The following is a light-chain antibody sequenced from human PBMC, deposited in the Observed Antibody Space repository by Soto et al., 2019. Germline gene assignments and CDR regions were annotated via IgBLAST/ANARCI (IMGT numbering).Light chain of an antibody. CDR3: SSYTSSSLYV. Sequence: QSALTQPASVSGSPGQSITISCTGTSSDVGGYNYVSWYQQHPVKAPKLMIYDVSNRPSGVSNRFSGSKSGNTASLTISGLQAEDEADYYCSSYTSSSLYVFGTGTKLTVL. CDR2: DVS. CDR1: SSDVGGYNY. V-gene: IGLV2-14*01. J-gene: IGLJ1*01.